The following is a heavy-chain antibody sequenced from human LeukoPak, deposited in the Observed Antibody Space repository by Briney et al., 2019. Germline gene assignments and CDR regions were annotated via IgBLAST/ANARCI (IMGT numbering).Heavy chain of an antibody. CDR2: ISGSGGRR. CDR1: GFTFSNYA. J-gene: IGHJ4*02. Sequence: GGSLRLSCAASGFTFSNYAMSWARQAPGKGLEWVSAISGSGGRRYYADSVKGRFTNSIDNSKNTLYLQMNSLRAEDTAVYYCTKGTIWLSFDYWGQGTLVTVSS. D-gene: IGHD5-18*01. CDR3: TKGTIWLSFDY. V-gene: IGHV3-23*01.